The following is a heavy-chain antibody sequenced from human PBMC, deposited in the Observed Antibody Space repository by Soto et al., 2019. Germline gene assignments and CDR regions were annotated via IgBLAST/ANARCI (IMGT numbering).Heavy chain of an antibody. CDR3: ARQAWRAGDYDILTGSFYYYGMDV. D-gene: IGHD3-9*01. CDR2: IDPSDSYT. J-gene: IGHJ6*02. Sequence: GESLKISCNGSGYSFTIYWISWVRQMPGKGLEWMGRIDPSDSYTNYSPSFQGHVTILADKSISTAYLQWSSLKASDTAMYYCARQAWRAGDYDILTGSFYYYGMDVWGQGTTVTVSS. V-gene: IGHV5-10-1*01. CDR1: GYSFTIYW.